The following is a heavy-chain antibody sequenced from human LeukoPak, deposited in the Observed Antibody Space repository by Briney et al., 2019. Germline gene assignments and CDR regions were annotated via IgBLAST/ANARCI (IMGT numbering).Heavy chain of an antibody. J-gene: IGHJ1*01. Sequence: PGGSLRLSCAASTVIFRKYWMGWARQAPGKGLEWVANIAHDGSVKWYVDSVKGRFIISRDNARDSLYLQMNGLRVEDTAIYYCAFFVREPQNWGQGTLVTDSS. CDR1: TVIFRKYW. V-gene: IGHV3-7*01. CDR3: AFFVREPQN. CDR2: IAHDGSVK. D-gene: IGHD3-10*02.